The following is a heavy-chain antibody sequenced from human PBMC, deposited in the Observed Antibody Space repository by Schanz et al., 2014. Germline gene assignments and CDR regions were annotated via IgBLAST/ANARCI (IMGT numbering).Heavy chain of an antibody. CDR2: ISDSGDTA. J-gene: IGHJ4*02. D-gene: IGHD2-8*02. CDR3: AKSLESCPGGRCSRGYFDY. V-gene: IGHV3-23*04. Sequence: EVQLAESGGGLVQPGGSLRLSCAASGFTFTNYAMRWVRQAPGKGLEWVSLISDSGDTAYYADSVKGRFTISRDNFKGALYLQMSSLRAEDTAVYYCAKSLESCPGGRCSRGYFDYWGQGTLVTVSS. CDR1: GFTFTNYA.